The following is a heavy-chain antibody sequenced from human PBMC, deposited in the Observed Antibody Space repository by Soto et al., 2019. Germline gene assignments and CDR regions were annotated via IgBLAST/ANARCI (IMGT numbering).Heavy chain of an antibody. Sequence: QVQLVQSGAEVKKPGASVKVSCKTFGYSFTVYGISWVRQAPGQGLEWMGWMSTYTGDTNSARKFRGRVTMTTDISTSTASMELRSLTSDDTAVYYCARDPGGATGFDPWGLGTPVIVST. V-gene: IGHV1-18*01. J-gene: IGHJ5*02. CDR2: MSTYTGDT. CDR1: GYSFTVYG. CDR3: ARDPGGATGFDP. D-gene: IGHD1-1*01.